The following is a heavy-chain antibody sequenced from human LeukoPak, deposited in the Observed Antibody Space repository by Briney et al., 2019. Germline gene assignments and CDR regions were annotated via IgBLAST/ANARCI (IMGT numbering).Heavy chain of an antibody. CDR3: AELGITMIGGV. J-gene: IGHJ6*04. Sequence: GGSLRLSCAASGFTFSSYGMHWVRQAPGKELEWVAFIWYDGSNKYYADSVKGRFTISRDNSKNTLYLQMNSLRAEDTAVYYCAELGITMIGGVWGKGTTVTISS. CDR2: IWYDGSNK. D-gene: IGHD3-10*02. V-gene: IGHV3-30*02. CDR1: GFTFSSYG.